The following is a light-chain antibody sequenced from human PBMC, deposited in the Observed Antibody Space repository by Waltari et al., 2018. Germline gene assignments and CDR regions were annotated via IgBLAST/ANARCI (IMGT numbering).Light chain of an antibody. CDR2: DAS. CDR3: QKYGTLPAT. Sequence: RATLSCRASQSVSRWLAWYQQKPGQAPRLLIYDASTRATDISDRFSGSGSGTDFSLTISRLEPEDFAVYYCQKYGTLPATFGQGTKVEIK. J-gene: IGKJ1*01. CDR1: QSVSRW. V-gene: IGKV3-20*01.